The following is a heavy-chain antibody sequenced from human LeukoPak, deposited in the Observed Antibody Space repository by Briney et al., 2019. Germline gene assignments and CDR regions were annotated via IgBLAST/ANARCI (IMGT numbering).Heavy chain of an antibody. J-gene: IGHJ5*02. V-gene: IGHV3-9*01. CDR2: ISWNSGSI. CDR3: AKERAGYYYDSKGNWFDP. Sequence: GRSLRLSCAASGFTFDDYAMHWVRQAPGKGLEWVSGISWNSGSIGYADSVKGRFTISRDNAKNSLYLQMNSLRAEDTAVYYCAKERAGYYYDSKGNWFDPWGQGTLVTVSS. CDR1: GFTFDDYA. D-gene: IGHD3-22*01.